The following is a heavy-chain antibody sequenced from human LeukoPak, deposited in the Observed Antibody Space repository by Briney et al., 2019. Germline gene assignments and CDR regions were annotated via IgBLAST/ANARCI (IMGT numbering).Heavy chain of an antibody. Sequence: PGGSLRLSCAASGFTFDDYAMHWVRQAPGKGLEWVSLISWDGGSTYYADSVKGRFTISRDNAKNSLYLQMNSLRAEDTALYHCARGYYYGSGSSDGWFDPWGQGTLVTVSS. CDR3: ARGYYYGSGSSDGWFDP. D-gene: IGHD3-10*01. J-gene: IGHJ5*02. V-gene: IGHV3-43D*03. CDR1: GFTFDDYA. CDR2: ISWDGGST.